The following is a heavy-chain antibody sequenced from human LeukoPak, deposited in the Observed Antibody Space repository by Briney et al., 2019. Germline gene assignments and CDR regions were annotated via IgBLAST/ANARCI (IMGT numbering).Heavy chain of an antibody. CDR1: GGSFSGYY. J-gene: IGHJ5*02. V-gene: IGHV4-34*01. Sequence: SETLSLTCAVYGGSFSGYYWSWIRQPPGKGLEWIGEINHSGSTNYNPSLKSRGTISVDTSKNQFSLKLSSVTAADTAVYYCARGHSSSWYAKGWFDPWGQGTLVTVSS. CDR2: INHSGST. CDR3: ARGHSSSWYAKGWFDP. D-gene: IGHD6-13*01.